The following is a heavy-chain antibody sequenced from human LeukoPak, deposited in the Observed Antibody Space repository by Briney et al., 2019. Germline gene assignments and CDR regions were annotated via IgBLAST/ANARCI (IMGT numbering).Heavy chain of an antibody. D-gene: IGHD3-9*01. CDR1: GYRFTNYG. CDR2: ISNYNGKT. V-gene: IGHV1-18*01. J-gene: IGHJ4*02. CDR3: ARGDHYDILTGYQTPSHLSDY. Sequence: GASVKVSCKASGYRFTNYGISWVRQAPGQGLEWMGWISNYNGKTYYAQKFQGRVTVATDTSTSTAYMELRSLTSDDTAVYYCARGDHYDILTGYQTPSHLSDYWGQGTLVTVSS.